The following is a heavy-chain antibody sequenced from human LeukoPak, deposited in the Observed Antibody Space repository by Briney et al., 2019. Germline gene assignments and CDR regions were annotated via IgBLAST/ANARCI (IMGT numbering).Heavy chain of an antibody. CDR2: INAGNGNT. CDR1: GYTFTSYA. D-gene: IGHD3-10*01. Sequence: ASVKVSCKASGYTFTSYAMHWVRQAPGQRLEWMGWINAGNGNTKYSQKFQGRVTITRDTSASTAYMELSSLRSEDTAVHYCARGGSASRMVRGVIHDYWGQGTLVTVSS. V-gene: IGHV1-3*01. CDR3: ARGGSASRMVRGVIHDY. J-gene: IGHJ4*02.